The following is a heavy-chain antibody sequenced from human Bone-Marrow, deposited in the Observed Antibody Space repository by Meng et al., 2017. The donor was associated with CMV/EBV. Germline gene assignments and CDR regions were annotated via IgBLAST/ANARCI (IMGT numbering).Heavy chain of an antibody. D-gene: IGHD1-26*01. CDR3: ARDREGDDY. J-gene: IGHJ4*02. Sequence: SVKVSCKASGYTFTSYYMHWVRQAPGQGLEWMGGIIPIFGTANYAQKFQGRVTITTDESTSTAYMELSSLRSEDTAVYYCARDREGDDYWGQGTLDTVSS. CDR1: GYTFTSYY. V-gene: IGHV1-69*05. CDR2: IIPIFGTA.